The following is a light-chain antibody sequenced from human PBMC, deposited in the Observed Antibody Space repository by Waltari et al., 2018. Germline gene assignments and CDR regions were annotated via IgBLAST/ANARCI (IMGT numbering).Light chain of an antibody. J-gene: IGKJ1*01. V-gene: IGKV4-1*01. CDR1: QSVLYSSNNRNY. Sequence: DIVMTQSPDSLAVSLGERATINCKSSQSVLYSSNNRNYLAWYQQKPGQPPKMLIYWAYTRESVVPDRVSGSGSGTDFTLTISSLQAEDVAVYYCHQYYSNRMWTFGQGTKVEIK. CDR3: HQYYSNRMWT. CDR2: WAY.